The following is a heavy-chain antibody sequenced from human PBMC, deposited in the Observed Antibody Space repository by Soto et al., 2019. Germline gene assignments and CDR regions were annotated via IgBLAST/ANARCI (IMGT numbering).Heavy chain of an antibody. Sequence: QYTLMESGPTLVKPTQTLTLTCSFSGFSLTTSGVGVGWVRQPPGKALEWLAHIYWSGYEHYRPSLKSRLSNSKAASKNQVVLTMTNTDPVDTATYYCARGIATRPVFAFDVWGQGTMVTVSS. CDR3: ARGIATRPVFAFDV. V-gene: IGHV2-5*01. CDR2: IYWSGYE. D-gene: IGHD6-6*01. CDR1: GFSLTTSGVG. J-gene: IGHJ3*01.